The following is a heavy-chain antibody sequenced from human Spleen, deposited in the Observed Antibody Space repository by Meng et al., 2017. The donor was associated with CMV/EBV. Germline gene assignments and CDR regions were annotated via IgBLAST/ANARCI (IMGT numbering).Heavy chain of an antibody. V-gene: IGHV4-34*01. CDR2: INNKAST. Sequence: SETLSLTCAVYGGSFRGYYWSWIRQPPGKGLEWNGEINNKASTNYNPSLKSRVAISIDTSKNQLSLNLRSITAADTAVYYCARGMDHHCSSPSCYLARFDPWGQGTLVTVSS. J-gene: IGHJ5*02. CDR3: ARGMDHHCSSPSCYLARFDP. CDR1: GGSFRGYY. D-gene: IGHD2-2*01.